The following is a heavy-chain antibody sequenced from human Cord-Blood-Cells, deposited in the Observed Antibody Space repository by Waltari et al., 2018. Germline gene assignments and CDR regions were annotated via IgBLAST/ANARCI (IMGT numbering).Heavy chain of an antibody. V-gene: IGHV1-69*06. CDR1: GGTFSSYA. J-gene: IGHJ3*02. D-gene: IGHD6-6*01. CDR3: ASEGYSSSSGAFDI. CDR2: IVPISGTE. Sequence: QVQLVQSGAEVKKPGSSVKVSCKASGGTFSSYAISWVRKAPGKGLEWMGGIVPISGTENEAPRFQGGLTRTADKAPSTAYMERTSLGSEDTAVYYCASEGYSSSSGAFDIGGQGTMVTVSS.